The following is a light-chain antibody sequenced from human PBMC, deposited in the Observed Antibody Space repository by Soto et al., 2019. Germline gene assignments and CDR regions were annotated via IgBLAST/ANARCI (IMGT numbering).Light chain of an antibody. CDR3: QQYGSSPLT. V-gene: IGKV3-20*01. J-gene: IGKJ4*01. CDR1: QSVSSSY. CDR2: GAS. Sequence: EIVLTQFPGTLSLSPGERATLSCRASQSVSSSYLAWYQQKPGQAPRVLIYGASSRATGIPDRFSGSGSGTDFTLTIRRLEPEDFAVYYCQQYGSSPLTFGGGTRVET.